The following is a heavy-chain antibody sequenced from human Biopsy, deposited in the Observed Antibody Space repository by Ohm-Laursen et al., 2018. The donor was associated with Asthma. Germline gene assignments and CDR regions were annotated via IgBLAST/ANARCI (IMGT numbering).Heavy chain of an antibody. D-gene: IGHD3-16*01. Sequence: SLRLSCTASGFRFDDYAMYWVRQAPGKGLEWVAGISWNSGNIGYAVSVKGRFIASRDNVKNSLYLQMNSLRAEDTALYYCAKDMGAGGNDPDSFIGYYGMDVWGQGTTVTASS. V-gene: IGHV3-9*01. CDR2: ISWNSGNI. CDR1: GFRFDDYA. CDR3: AKDMGAGGNDPDSFIGYYGMDV. J-gene: IGHJ6*02.